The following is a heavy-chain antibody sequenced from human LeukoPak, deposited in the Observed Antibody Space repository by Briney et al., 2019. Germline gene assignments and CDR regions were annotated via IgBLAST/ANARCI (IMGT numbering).Heavy chain of an antibody. Sequence: ASVKVSCKASGYTFTGYYMHWVRQAPGQGLEWMGWINPNSGGTNYAQKFQGWVTMTRDTSINTAYMELSRLKSDDTAVYYCTRGSVGARSNYVGARHYYFDYWGQGTLVTVSS. CDR3: TRGSVGARSNYVGARHYYFDY. V-gene: IGHV1-2*04. J-gene: IGHJ4*02. D-gene: IGHD4-11*01. CDR1: GYTFTGYY. CDR2: INPNSGGT.